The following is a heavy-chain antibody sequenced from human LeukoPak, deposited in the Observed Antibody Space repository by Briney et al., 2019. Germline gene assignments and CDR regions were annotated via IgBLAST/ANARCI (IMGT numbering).Heavy chain of an antibody. D-gene: IGHD2-15*01. V-gene: IGHV1-18*01. J-gene: IGHJ4*02. CDR1: GYTFTSYG. Sequence: GASVKVSCKASGYTFTSYGISWVRQAPGQGLEWMGWNSAYNGNTNYAQKLQGRVTMTTDTSTSTAYMELRSLRSDDTAVYYCARDFFHGHCGGLSCFLLDYWGQGSLVTVSS. CDR3: ARDFFHGHCGGLSCFLLDY. CDR2: NSAYNGNT.